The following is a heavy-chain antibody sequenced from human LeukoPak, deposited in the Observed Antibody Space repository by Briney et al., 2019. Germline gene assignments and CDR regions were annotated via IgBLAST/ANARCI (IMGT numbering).Heavy chain of an antibody. CDR1: GFTFSSYA. CDR2: ISSNGGST. Sequence: PGGSLRLSCAASGFTFSSYARHWVRQAPGKGLEYVSAISSNGGSTYYANSVKGRFTISRDNSKITLYLQMGSLRAEDMAVYYCARDLNSSRWGQGTLVTVSS. D-gene: IGHD2/OR15-2a*01. CDR3: ARDLNSSR. J-gene: IGHJ4*02. V-gene: IGHV3-64*01.